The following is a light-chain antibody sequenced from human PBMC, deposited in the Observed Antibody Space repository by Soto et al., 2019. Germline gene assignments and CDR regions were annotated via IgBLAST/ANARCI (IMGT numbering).Light chain of an antibody. J-gene: IGKJ3*01. CDR2: DAS. CDR3: QQYGSSPFT. CDR1: QDVGSSY. Sequence: EIVMTQSPGTLSLSPGERATLSCRASQDVGSSYVAWYQQKSGQGPRLLIYDASTRATGIPDRFSGSGSGSDFTLTINRLEPEDFAMYYCQQYGSSPFTFGPGTKVDSK. V-gene: IGKV3-20*01.